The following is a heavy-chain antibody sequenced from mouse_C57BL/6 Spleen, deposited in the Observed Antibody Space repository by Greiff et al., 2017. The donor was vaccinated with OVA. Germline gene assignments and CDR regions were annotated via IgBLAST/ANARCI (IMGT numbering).Heavy chain of an antibody. D-gene: IGHD1-1*01. CDR3: ARERVITTVVAEGDYFDY. CDR2: IYPGSGST. CDR1: GYTFTSYW. V-gene: IGHV1-55*01. J-gene: IGHJ2*01. Sequence: VQLQQPGAGLVKPGASVRMSCKASGYTFTSYWITWVKQRPGQGLGWIGDIYPGSGSTNYNEKFKSKATLTVDTSSSTAYMQLSSLTSEDSAVYYCARERVITTVVAEGDYFDYWGQGTTLTVSS.